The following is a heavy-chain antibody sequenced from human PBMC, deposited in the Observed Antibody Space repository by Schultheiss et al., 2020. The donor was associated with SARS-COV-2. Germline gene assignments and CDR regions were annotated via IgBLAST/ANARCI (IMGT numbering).Heavy chain of an antibody. CDR2: INHSGST. V-gene: IGHV4-39*07. D-gene: IGHD3-10*01. Sequence: SETLSLTCTVSGGSISSGGYYWSWIRQPPGKGLEWIGEINHSGSTNYNPSLKSRVTISVDTSKNQFSLKLSSVTAADTAVYYCAKGGVWGYYGMDVWGQGTTVTVSS. CDR1: GGSISSGGYY. J-gene: IGHJ6*02. CDR3: AKGGVWGYYGMDV.